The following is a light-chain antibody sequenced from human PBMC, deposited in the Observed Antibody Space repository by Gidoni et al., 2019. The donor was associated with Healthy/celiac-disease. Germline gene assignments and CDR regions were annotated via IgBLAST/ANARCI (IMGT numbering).Light chain of an antibody. CDR3: QQYNNWPGT. CDR2: GAS. Sequence: ELVMTQSPATLSVSPGERATLSCRASHSVSSNLAWYQQKPGQAPRLLIYGASTRATGIPARFSGSGSGTEFTLTISSLQSEDFAVYYCQQYNNWPGTFGQXTKVEIK. V-gene: IGKV3-15*01. J-gene: IGKJ1*01. CDR1: HSVSSN.